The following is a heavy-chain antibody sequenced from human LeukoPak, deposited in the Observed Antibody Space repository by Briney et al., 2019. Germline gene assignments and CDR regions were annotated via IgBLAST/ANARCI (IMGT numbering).Heavy chain of an antibody. CDR1: GFTSSYYA. CDR3: ARESGYSYNRGYLDS. J-gene: IGHJ4*02. Sequence: GGSLRLSCAASGFTSSYYAMHWVRQAPGRGLEWVAAISYDGRDQKYADSVSGRFIISRDDSNKTLYLQLNSLRPDDTAIYYCARESGYSYNRGYLDSWGQGTLVTVSS. CDR2: ISYDGRDQ. D-gene: IGHD5-18*01. V-gene: IGHV3-30*03.